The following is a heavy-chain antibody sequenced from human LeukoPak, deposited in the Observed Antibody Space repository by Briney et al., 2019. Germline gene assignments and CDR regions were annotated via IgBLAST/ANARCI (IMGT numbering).Heavy chain of an antibody. CDR2: FAPEDGET. CDR1: GYTLTELS. V-gene: IGHV1-24*01. J-gene: IGHJ4*02. Sequence: ASVTVSCKVSGYTLTELSMHWVRQAPGKGLERMGGFAPEDGETIYAQKFQGRVTMTEDTSTDTAYMELSSLRSEDTAVYYCATPLDYYDTSGYQEGGDWGQGTLVIVSS. CDR3: ATPLDYYDTSGYQEGGD. D-gene: IGHD3-22*01.